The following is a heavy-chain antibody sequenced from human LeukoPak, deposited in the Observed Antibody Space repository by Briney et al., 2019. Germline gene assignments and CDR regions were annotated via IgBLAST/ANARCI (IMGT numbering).Heavy chain of an antibody. CDR3: AKGTGSSSWFKEDYSSGSEYYYYGMDV. V-gene: IGHV3-30*18. Sequence: GGSLRLSCAASGFTFSSYGMHWVRQAPGKGLEWVAVISYDGSNKYYADSVKGRFTISRDNSKNTLYLQMNSLRAEDTAVYYCAKGTGSSSWFKEDYSSGSEYYYYGMDVWGQGTTVTVSS. D-gene: IGHD6-13*01. J-gene: IGHJ6*02. CDR1: GFTFSSYG. CDR2: ISYDGSNK.